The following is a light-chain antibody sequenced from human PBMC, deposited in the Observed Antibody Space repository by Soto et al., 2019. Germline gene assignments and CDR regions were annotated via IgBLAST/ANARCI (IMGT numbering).Light chain of an antibody. J-gene: IGKJ1*01. CDR2: EAS. Sequence: DTQMTQSPPTLAASVGDRVTITCRASQSVSIWVAWYQQRPGKAPRLLIYEASTLKTGVPSRFSGSGSGTEFTLTITSLQPEDFATYFCHQYQSFTTFGPGTRV. CDR1: QSVSIW. V-gene: IGKV1-5*01. CDR3: HQYQSFTT.